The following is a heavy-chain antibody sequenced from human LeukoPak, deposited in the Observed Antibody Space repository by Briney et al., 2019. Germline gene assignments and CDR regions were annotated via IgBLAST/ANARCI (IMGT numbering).Heavy chain of an antibody. CDR1: GFRFTSFG. J-gene: IGHJ5*02. CDR3: ARDSGYSGNGNGDWFDP. Sequence: ASVNVSCKTSGFRFTSFGVSWVRQAPGQGLEWMGWISTYIGVTHYAEKFEDRVTMTIDTSTTTAYMELRSLRYDDTAVYYCARDSGYSGNGNGDWFDPWGQGTVVTVSS. CDR2: ISTYIGVT. D-gene: IGHD5-24*01. V-gene: IGHV1-18*04.